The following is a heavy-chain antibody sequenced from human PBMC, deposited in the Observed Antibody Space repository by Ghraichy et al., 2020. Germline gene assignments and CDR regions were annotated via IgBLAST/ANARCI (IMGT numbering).Heavy chain of an antibody. CDR2: VSFDGSKK. J-gene: IGHJ6*02. CDR1: GFPFGNYA. D-gene: IGHD6-19*01. Sequence: GESLNISCAASGFPFGNYAMHWVRQAPGKGLEWVALVSFDGSKKYYADSMKGRFTISRDNSKNTLYLQMNSLRPEDTAVYYCARDSRYSSAWYESVAPHYYYYSGMDVWGQGTTVTVSS. CDR3: ARDSRYSSAWYESVAPHYYYYSGMDV. V-gene: IGHV3-30*04.